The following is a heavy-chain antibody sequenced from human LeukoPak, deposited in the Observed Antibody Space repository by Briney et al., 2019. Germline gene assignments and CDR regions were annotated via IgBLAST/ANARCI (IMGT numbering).Heavy chain of an antibody. CDR3: ARVRHFDSTGTYYYYYMDV. J-gene: IGHJ6*03. CDR2: IIPIFGTT. D-gene: IGHD3-22*01. Sequence: ASVKVSCKASGGTFSSYAISWVRQAPGQGLEWMGGIIPIFGTTIYALKFQGRVTITTDESTSTAYMELGSLRSEDTAVYYCARVRHFDSTGTYYYYYMDVWGKGTTVTVSS. CDR1: GGTFSSYA. V-gene: IGHV1-69*05.